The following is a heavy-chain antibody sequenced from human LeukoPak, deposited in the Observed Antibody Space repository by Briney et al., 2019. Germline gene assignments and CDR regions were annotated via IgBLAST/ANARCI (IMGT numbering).Heavy chain of an antibody. CDR2: ISYDGSNK. Sequence: PGRSLRLSCAASGFTFSSYGMHWVRQVPGKGLEWVAVISYDGSNKYYADSVKGRFTISRDNSKNTLYLQMNSLRAEDTAVYYCAKGSYGDPLDDWFDPWGQGTLVTVSS. CDR1: GFTFSSYG. V-gene: IGHV3-30*18. J-gene: IGHJ5*02. CDR3: AKGSYGDPLDDWFDP. D-gene: IGHD4-17*01.